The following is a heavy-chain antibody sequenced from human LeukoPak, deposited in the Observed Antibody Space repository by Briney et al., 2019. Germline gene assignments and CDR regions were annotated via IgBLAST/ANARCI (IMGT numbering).Heavy chain of an antibody. D-gene: IGHD6-13*01. CDR1: GGSINNFY. J-gene: IGHJ2*01. CDR3: ASPEGRIAAAGTWDWYFDL. V-gene: IGHV4-4*07. CDR2: IYASGDT. Sequence: SETLSLTCTVSGGSINNFYWTWIRQPAGRGLEWIGRIYASGDTNYNPSLRSRLTLSVDTSKNQFSLKLSSVTAADTAVYYCASPEGRIAAAGTWDWYFDLWGRGTLVTVSS.